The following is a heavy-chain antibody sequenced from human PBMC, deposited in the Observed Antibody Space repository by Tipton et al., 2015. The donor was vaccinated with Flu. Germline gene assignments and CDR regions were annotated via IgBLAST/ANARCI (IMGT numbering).Heavy chain of an antibody. CDR3: ARVDDSSGYLGYYYGMDV. V-gene: IGHV1-69*09. CDR1: GGTFSSYA. Sequence: QLVQSGAEVKKPGSSVKVSCKASGGTFSSYAISWVRQAPGQGLEWMGRIIPILGIANYAQKFQGRVTITADKSTSTAYMELSSLRSEDTAVYYCARVDDSSGYLGYYYGMDVWGQGTPVPVSS. D-gene: IGHD3-22*01. J-gene: IGHJ6*02. CDR2: IIPILGIA.